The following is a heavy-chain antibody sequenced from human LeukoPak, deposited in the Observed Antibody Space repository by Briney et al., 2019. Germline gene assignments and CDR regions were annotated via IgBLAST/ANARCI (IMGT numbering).Heavy chain of an antibody. CDR2: INPNSGGT. V-gene: IGHV1-2*02. D-gene: IGHD5-12*01. CDR3: ARERMVASYYYYGMDV. J-gene: IGHJ6*02. Sequence: ASVKVSCKASGYTFTGYYMHWVRQAPGQGLEWMGWINPNSGGTNYAQKFQGRVTMTRDTSISTAYMELSRQRSDDTAVYYCARERMVASYYYYGMDVWGQGTTVTVSS. CDR1: GYTFTGYY.